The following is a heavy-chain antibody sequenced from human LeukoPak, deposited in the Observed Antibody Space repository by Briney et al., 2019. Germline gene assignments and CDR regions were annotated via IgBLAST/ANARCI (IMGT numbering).Heavy chain of an antibody. CDR2: IFASGST. Sequence: SQTLSLTCTVSGGSISSSPYYWSWIRQPAGKGLEWIGRIFASGSTDYSPSLKRRVTRTVDTSKNQFSLDLNSVTAADTAVYYCASGRSNYYRSPLDSWGQGTLVTVSS. D-gene: IGHD3-22*01. CDR1: GGSISSSPYY. CDR3: ASGRSNYYRSPLDS. V-gene: IGHV4-61*02. J-gene: IGHJ4*02.